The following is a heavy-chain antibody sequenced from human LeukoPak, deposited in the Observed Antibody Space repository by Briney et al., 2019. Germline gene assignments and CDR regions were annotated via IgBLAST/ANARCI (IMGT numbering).Heavy chain of an antibody. Sequence: SETLSLTCTVSGGSISSYYWSWIRQPPGKGLEWIGEINHSGSTNYNPSLKSRVTISVDTSKNQFSLKLSSVTAADTAVYYCARVERWLQLGSGYYYGMDVWGQGTTVTVSS. V-gene: IGHV4-34*01. J-gene: IGHJ6*02. D-gene: IGHD5-24*01. CDR3: ARVERWLQLGSGYYYGMDV. CDR1: GGSISSYY. CDR2: INHSGST.